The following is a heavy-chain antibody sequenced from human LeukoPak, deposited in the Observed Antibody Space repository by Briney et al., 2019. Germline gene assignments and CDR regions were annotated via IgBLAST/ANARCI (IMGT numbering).Heavy chain of an antibody. CDR2: IKQDGSEK. V-gene: IGHV3-7*01. D-gene: IGHD1-1*01. Sequence: GGSLRLSCAASGFTFSSYWMSWVRQAPGKGLEWVANIKQDGSEKYYVDSVMGRFTISRDNAKNSLYLQMNSLRAEDTAVYYCARDPELEPLDYWGQGTLVTVSS. CDR3: ARDPELEPLDY. J-gene: IGHJ4*02. CDR1: GFTFSSYW.